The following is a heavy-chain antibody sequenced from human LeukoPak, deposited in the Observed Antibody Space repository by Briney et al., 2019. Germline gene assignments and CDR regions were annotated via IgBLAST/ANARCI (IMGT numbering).Heavy chain of an antibody. D-gene: IGHD3-22*01. CDR1: GGTFSSYA. CDR2: IIPILGIA. J-gene: IGHJ3*02. V-gene: IGHV1-69*04. CDR3: ARDHLDYYDSSGYGAAFDI. Sequence: AASVKVSCKASGGTFSSYAISWVRQAPGQGLEWMGRIIPILGIANYAQKFQGRVTITADKSTSTAYMELSSLRSEDTAVYYCARDHLDYYDSSGYGAAFDIWGQGTMVTVSS.